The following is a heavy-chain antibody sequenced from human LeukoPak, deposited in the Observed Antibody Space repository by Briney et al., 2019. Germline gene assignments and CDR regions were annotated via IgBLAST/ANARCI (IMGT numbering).Heavy chain of an antibody. V-gene: IGHV5-51*01. CDR2: IYPGDSDT. J-gene: IGHJ4*02. D-gene: IGHD3-22*01. Sequence: GESLKISCKGSGYSFTSYWIGWVRQMPGKGLEWMGIIYPGDSDTRYSPSFQGQVTISADKSISTAYLQWSSLKASDTAMYYCARVYYYDSSGYYWSSLDYWGQGTLDTVSS. CDR3: ARVYYYDSSGYYWSSLDY. CDR1: GYSFTSYW.